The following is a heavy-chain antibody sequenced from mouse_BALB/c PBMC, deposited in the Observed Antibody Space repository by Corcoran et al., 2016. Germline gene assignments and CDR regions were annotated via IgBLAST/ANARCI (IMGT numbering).Heavy chain of an antibody. Sequence: QVQLQQSGAELMKPGASVKISCKATGYTFSIYWLEGVKQRPGHGLVWSGEILPGSGSTNYNEKFKGKATFTADTSSNTAYMQLSSLTSEDSAVYYCARFYYGYDPFACWGQGTLVTVSA. D-gene: IGHD2-2*01. CDR1: GYTFSIYW. CDR2: ILPGSGST. CDR3: ARFYYGYDPFAC. J-gene: IGHJ3*01. V-gene: IGHV1-9*01.